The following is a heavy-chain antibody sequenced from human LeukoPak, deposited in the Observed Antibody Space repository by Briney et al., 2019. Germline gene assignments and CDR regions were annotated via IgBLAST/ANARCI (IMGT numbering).Heavy chain of an antibody. V-gene: IGHV3-7*01. D-gene: IGHD3-10*01. J-gene: IGHJ4*02. CDR3: ARTIRGY. Sequence: PGGSLRLSCVASGFTFSTHWMSWVRQAPGKGLEWVANIKEDGSEKYYVDSVKGRFTISRDNVKNSLYLQMNSLRAEDTAVYYCARTIRGYWGQGTLVTVSS. CDR1: GFTFSTHW. CDR2: IKEDGSEK.